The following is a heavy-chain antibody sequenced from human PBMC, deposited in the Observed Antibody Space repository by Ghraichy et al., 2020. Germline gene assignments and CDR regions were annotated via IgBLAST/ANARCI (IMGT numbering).Heavy chain of an antibody. CDR1: GFTYTSYR. D-gene: IGHD6-6*01. Sequence: AGSLRLSCSASGFTYTSYRMSWVRQAPGKGLEWLANINQDGSQTDSVDSVKGRYPFPRDNAKTSLYLQLTSLSAEDPAVYFCARIGYSSPSFDYWGQGTLVTVSS. CDR2: INQDGSQT. V-gene: IGHV3-7*03. J-gene: IGHJ4*02. CDR3: ARIGYSSPSFDY.